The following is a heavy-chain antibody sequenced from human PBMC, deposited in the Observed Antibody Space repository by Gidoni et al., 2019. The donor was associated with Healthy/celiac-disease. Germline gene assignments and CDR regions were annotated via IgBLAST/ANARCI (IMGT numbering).Heavy chain of an antibody. CDR3: ARGFGELPYDYYYGMDV. CDR1: RGTFSSYA. V-gene: IGHV1-69*06. D-gene: IGHD3-10*01. CDR2: IIPIFGTA. Sequence: VQLVKSGAVAKKPGSAVKVYCKDSRGTFSSYAISWVRQAPGQGLEWMGGIIPIFGTAYYAQKFQGIVTITADKCASTAYMGLSSLRSEDTALYFCARGFGELPYDYYYGMDVWGQGTTFTVSS. J-gene: IGHJ6*02.